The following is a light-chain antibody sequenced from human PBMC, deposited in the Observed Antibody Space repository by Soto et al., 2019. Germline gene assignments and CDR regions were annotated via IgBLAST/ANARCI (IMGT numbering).Light chain of an antibody. CDR2: GAY. Sequence: EIVLTQSPGTLSLSSGERATLSCRASQSVINSYLAWYQQKPGQAPRLLLYGAYNRATGIPDRFSGSGSGTDFTLTISRLEPEDFAVYYCQQYGTSPGTFGQGTKVDIK. J-gene: IGKJ1*01. CDR3: QQYGTSPGT. V-gene: IGKV3-20*01. CDR1: QSVINSY.